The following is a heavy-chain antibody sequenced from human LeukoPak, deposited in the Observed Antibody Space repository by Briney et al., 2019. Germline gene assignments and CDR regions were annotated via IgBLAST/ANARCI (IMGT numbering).Heavy chain of an antibody. V-gene: IGHV4-39*07. CDR2: IYYSGST. Sequence: SETLSLTCTVSGGSISTSSYYWGWIRQPPGKGLECIGNIYYSGSTYYNPSLKSRVTISVDTSKNQFSLKLSSVTAADTAVYYCARGLGMATILRYWGQGTLVTVSS. CDR3: ARGLGMATILRY. CDR1: GGSISTSSYY. J-gene: IGHJ4*02. D-gene: IGHD5-24*01.